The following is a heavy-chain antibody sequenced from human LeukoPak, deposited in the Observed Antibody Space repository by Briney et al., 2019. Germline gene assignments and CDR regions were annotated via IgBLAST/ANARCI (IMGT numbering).Heavy chain of an antibody. D-gene: IGHD6-19*01. CDR1: GGSISSSSYY. CDR2: IYYSGNT. J-gene: IGHJ4*02. V-gene: IGHV4-39*07. CDR3: ARTYSSGWPPTVYYFDY. Sequence: SETLSLTCSLSGGSISSSSYYWAWIRQPPGKGLEWIGSIYYSGNTYYSPSLKSRVTIFVDTSKNEFSLNLSSVTAADTAVYYCARTYSSGWPPTVYYFDYWGQGTLVTVSS.